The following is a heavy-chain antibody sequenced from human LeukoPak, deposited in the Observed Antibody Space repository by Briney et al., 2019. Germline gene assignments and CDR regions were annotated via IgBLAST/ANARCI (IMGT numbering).Heavy chain of an antibody. J-gene: IGHJ4*02. V-gene: IGHV1-18*01. CDR2: ISAYNGNT. D-gene: IGHD3-22*01. CDR3: ASWGDDSSGYYNAGFDY. CDR1: GYTFTSYG. Sequence: VASVKVSCKASGYTFTSYGISWVRQAPGQGLEWMGWISAYNGNTNYAQKLQGRVTMTTDTSTSTAYMELSSLRSEDTAVYYCASWGDDSSGYYNAGFDYWGQGTLVTVSS.